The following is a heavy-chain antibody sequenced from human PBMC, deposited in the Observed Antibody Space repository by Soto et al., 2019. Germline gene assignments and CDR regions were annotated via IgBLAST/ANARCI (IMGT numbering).Heavy chain of an antibody. CDR1: GGSLSSYY. D-gene: IGHD6-6*01. J-gene: IGHJ4*02. CDR2: IYYSGST. V-gene: IGHV4-59*08. Sequence: SETLSLTCTGSGGSLSSYYWSWIRQPPGKGLEWIGYIYYSGSTNYNPSLKSRVTISVDTSKNQFSLKLSSVTAADTAVYYCATSSSSLAFGYWGQGTLVTVSS. CDR3: ATSSSSLAFGY.